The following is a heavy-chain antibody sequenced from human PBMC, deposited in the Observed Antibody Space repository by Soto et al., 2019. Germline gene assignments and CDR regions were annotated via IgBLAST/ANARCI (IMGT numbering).Heavy chain of an antibody. Sequence: QVQLVQSGAEVKKPGASVKVSCKASGYTFTSYYMHWVRQAPGQGLEWMGIINPSGGSTSYAQKCQGRVTMTRDTSTSTVYMELSSLRSEDTAVYYCARDLTSTLFDYWGQGTLVTVSS. CDR1: GYTFTSYY. CDR3: ARDLTSTLFDY. D-gene: IGHD2-2*01. V-gene: IGHV1-46*01. CDR2: INPSGGST. J-gene: IGHJ4*02.